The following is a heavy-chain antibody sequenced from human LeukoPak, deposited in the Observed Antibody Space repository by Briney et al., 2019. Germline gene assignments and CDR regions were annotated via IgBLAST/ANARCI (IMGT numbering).Heavy chain of an antibody. CDR1: GGSISSSSYY. Sequence: KPSETLSLTCTVSGGSISSSSYYRGWIRQPPGKGLEWIGSIYYSGSTYYNPSLKSRVTISVDTSKNQFSLKLSSVTAADTAVYYCAGLLQLWLLSTEYYFDYWGQGTLVTVSS. D-gene: IGHD5-18*01. CDR3: AGLLQLWLLSTEYYFDY. J-gene: IGHJ4*02. V-gene: IGHV4-39*01. CDR2: IYYSGST.